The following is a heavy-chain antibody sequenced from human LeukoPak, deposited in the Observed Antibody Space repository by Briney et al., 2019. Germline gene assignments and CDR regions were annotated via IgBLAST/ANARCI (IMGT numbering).Heavy chain of an antibody. D-gene: IGHD2/OR15-2a*01. Sequence: SETLSLTCTVYGGSFRGYCCSWIRQPPGKGLEWIGEINHSGSTNYNPSLKSRVTISVDTSASQFSLKLSSVTAPDTAVYYCARDRPSLNIRRSPTTYGIDVWGQGTSVTVSS. CDR3: ARDRPSLNIRRSPTTYGIDV. V-gene: IGHV4-34*01. CDR1: GGSFRGYC. J-gene: IGHJ6*01. CDR2: INHSGST.